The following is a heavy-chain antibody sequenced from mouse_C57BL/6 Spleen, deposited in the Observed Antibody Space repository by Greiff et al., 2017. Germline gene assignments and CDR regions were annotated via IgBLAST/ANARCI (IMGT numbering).Heavy chain of an antibody. J-gene: IGHJ2*01. CDR1: GYTFTSYW. CDR2: IHPNSGST. V-gene: IGHV1-64*01. D-gene: IGHD1-1*01. Sequence: QVQLKQPGAELVKPGASVKLSCKASGYTFTSYWMHWVKQRPGQGLEWIGMIHPNSGSTNYNEKFKSKATLTVDKSSSTAYMQLSSLTSEDSAVYYCARSHYYGSPFDYWGQGTTLTVSS. CDR3: ARSHYYGSPFDY.